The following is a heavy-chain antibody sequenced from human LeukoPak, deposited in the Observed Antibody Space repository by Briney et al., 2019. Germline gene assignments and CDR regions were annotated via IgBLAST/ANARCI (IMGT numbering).Heavy chain of an antibody. CDR2: ISSSGSTI. Sequence: GGSLRLSCAASGFTFGDYYMSWIRQAPGKGLEWVSYISSSGSTIYYADSVKGRFTISRDNAKNSLYLQMNSLRAEDTAVYYCARDLWELPTDYYYGMDVWGQGTTVTVSS. V-gene: IGHV3-11*01. D-gene: IGHD1-26*01. J-gene: IGHJ6*02. CDR1: GFTFGDYY. CDR3: ARDLWELPTDYYYGMDV.